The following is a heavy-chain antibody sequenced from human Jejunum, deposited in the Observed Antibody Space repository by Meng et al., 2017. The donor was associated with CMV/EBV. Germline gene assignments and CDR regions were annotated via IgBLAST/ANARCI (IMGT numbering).Heavy chain of an antibody. Sequence: QVQLPEPGPGLVKPSQTLSLTCSGSGGSIGSGDYYWSWIRQPPGKGLEWIGYIHDTGSTYYNPSLKSRVDISLGTSRNHFSLTLSSVTAEDTAVYFCARGSIFVSFDSWGQGTLVTVSS. J-gene: IGHJ4*02. CDR3: ARGSIFVSFDS. CDR1: GGSIGSGDYY. CDR2: IHDTGST. D-gene: IGHD3-3*01. V-gene: IGHV4-30-4*08.